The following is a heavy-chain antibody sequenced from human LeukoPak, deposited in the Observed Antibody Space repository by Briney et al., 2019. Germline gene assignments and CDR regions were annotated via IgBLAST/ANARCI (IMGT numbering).Heavy chain of an antibody. J-gene: IGHJ4*02. CDR3: ARDDGYKVDY. Sequence: SGTLSLTCTVSGGSISSYYWSWIRQPPGKGLEWIGYIYYSGSTNYNPSLKSRVTISVDTPKNQFSLKLSSVTAADTAVYYCARDDGYKVDYWGQGTLVTVSS. CDR1: GGSISSYY. V-gene: IGHV4-59*01. D-gene: IGHD5-24*01. CDR2: IYYSGST.